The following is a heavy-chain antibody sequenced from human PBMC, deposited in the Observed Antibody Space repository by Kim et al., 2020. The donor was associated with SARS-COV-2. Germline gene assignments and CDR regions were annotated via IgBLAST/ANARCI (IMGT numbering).Heavy chain of an antibody. CDR3: ARAYGSSGSSWTYYYYGMDV. V-gene: IGHV3-48*03. D-gene: IGHD6-13*01. CDR2: ISSSGSTI. J-gene: IGHJ6*02. Sequence: GGSLRLSCAASGFTFSSYEMNWVRQAPGKGLEWVSYISSSGSTIYYADSVKGRFTISRDNAKNSLYLQMNSLRAEDTAVYYCARAYGSSGSSWTYYYYGMDVWGQGTTVTVSS. CDR1: GFTFSSYE.